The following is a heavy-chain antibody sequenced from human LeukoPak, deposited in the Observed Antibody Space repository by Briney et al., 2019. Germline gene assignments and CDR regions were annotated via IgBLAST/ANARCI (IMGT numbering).Heavy chain of an antibody. J-gene: IGHJ4*02. CDR3: ARDHPYNNIDY. Sequence: GGSLRLSCAASGFTVSSNYMSWVRQAPGKGLEWVSVIYSGGSTYYADSVKGRFTISRDNSKNTLYLQMNSLRAEDTAVHYCARDHPYNNIDYWGQGTLVTVSS. D-gene: IGHD1-1*01. CDR2: IYSGGST. V-gene: IGHV3-53*01. CDR1: GFTVSSNY.